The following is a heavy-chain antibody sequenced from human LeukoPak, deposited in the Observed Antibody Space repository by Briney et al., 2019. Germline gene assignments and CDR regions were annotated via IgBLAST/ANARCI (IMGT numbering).Heavy chain of an antibody. V-gene: IGHV4-59*08. CDR2: IYYSGST. CDR3: ARHFDY. J-gene: IGHJ4*02. Sequence: SETLSLTCTVSGGSISGFYWSWIRQSPGKGLEWIGNIYYSGSTNYNPSLKSRVTISVDTSKNQFSLKLSSVTAADTAVYYCARHFDYWGQGTLVTVSS. CDR1: GGSISGFY.